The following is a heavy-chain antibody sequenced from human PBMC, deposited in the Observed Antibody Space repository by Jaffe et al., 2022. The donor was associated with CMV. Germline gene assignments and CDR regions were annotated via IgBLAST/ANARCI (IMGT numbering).Heavy chain of an antibody. J-gene: IGHJ4*02. Sequence: QVQLVQSGAEVKKPGASVKVSCKASGYTFTGYYIHWVRQAPGQGLEWMGWINPNSGGTNYAQKFQGRVTMTRDTSVRTVYMELRKLSSDDTAVYYCASPGLRATVEYWGQGTLVTVSS. V-gene: IGHV1-2*02. CDR1: GYTFTGYY. CDR2: INPNSGGT. CDR3: ASPGLRATVEY. D-gene: IGHD2-21*02.